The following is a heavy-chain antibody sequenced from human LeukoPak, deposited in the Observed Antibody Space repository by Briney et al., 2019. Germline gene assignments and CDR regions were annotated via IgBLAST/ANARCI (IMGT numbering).Heavy chain of an antibody. CDR3: ARDPVWSGYYRH. V-gene: IGHV1-69*05. J-gene: IGHJ4*02. CDR1: GGTFSSYA. D-gene: IGHD3-3*01. Sequence: SVKVSCKASGGTFSSYAISWVRQAPGQGLEWMGGIIPIFGTVNYAQKFQGRVTITTDESTSTAYMELSSLRSEDTAVYYCARDPVWSGYYRHWGQGTLVTVSS. CDR2: IIPIFGTV.